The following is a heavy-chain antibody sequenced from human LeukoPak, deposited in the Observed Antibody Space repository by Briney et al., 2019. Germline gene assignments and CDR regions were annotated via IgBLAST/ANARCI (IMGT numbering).Heavy chain of an antibody. CDR1: GGSISSGSYY. D-gene: IGHD3-3*01. Sequence: PSETLSLTCTVSGGSISSGSYYWSWIRQPAGKGLEWIGRIYTSGSTNYNPSLKSRVTISVDTSKNQFSLKLSSVTAADTAVYYCARVAGGRITIFGVPPNYYYYMDVWGKGTTVTVSS. J-gene: IGHJ6*03. CDR2: IYTSGST. V-gene: IGHV4-61*02. CDR3: ARVAGGRITIFGVPPNYYYYMDV.